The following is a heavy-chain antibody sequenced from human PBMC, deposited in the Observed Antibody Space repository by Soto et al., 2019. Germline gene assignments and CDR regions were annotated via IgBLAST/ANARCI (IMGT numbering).Heavy chain of an antibody. CDR2: FGGGSGAT. CDR1: GFTFTSYG. CDR3: VKWNGYGDY. Sequence: VQLLASGGGLVQPGGSLRLSCVVSGFTFTSYGVTWVRQAPGKGLGWVCGFGGGSGATHYRDPVKGRFTISRDDSRSTVYLQMNSLGVDDTAVYYCVKWNGYGDYWGQGTLVSVSS. D-gene: IGHD1-1*01. J-gene: IGHJ4*02. V-gene: IGHV3-23*01.